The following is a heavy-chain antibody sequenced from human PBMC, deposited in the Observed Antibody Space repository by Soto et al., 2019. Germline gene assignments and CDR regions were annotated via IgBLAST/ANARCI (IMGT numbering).Heavy chain of an antibody. V-gene: IGHV3-33*01. Sequence: QVQLVESGGGVAQPGRSLRLSCTVSGFTFSGHAMHWVRQAPGKGLEWVTQIWYDGSNKYYAESVKGRFTISRDNSXNTLYLQMTSLRVEDTAVYYCARDGQGLAPYALDVWGQGTSVTVSS. J-gene: IGHJ6*02. D-gene: IGHD6-19*01. CDR2: IWYDGSNK. CDR1: GFTFSGHA. CDR3: ARDGQGLAPYALDV.